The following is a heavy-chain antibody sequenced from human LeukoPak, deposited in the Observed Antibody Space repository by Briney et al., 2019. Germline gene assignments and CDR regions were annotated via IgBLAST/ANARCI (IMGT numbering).Heavy chain of an antibody. D-gene: IGHD1-26*01. CDR2: ISSSATTT. Sequence: GGSLRLSCQASGFTFSTYEMNWVRQAPGKGLEWVSYISSSATTTYYADSVKGRFTISRDNSKNTLYLQMNSLRAEDTAVYYCARDSGSYYFDYWGQGTLVTVSS. J-gene: IGHJ4*02. CDR3: ARDSGSYYFDY. CDR1: GFTFSTYE. V-gene: IGHV3-48*03.